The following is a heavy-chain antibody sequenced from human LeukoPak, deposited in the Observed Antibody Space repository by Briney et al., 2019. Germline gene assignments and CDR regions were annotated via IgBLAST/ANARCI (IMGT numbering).Heavy chain of an antibody. CDR3: ARSSPPTYYHFSYYTGV. D-gene: IGHD6-13*01. V-gene: IGHV1-2*02. CDR1: GYTFTGYY. CDR2: INPSSGGA. Sequence: GASVKVSCKSWGYTFTGYYLQWVLQAPGKGLESRRCINPSSGGAKYAQNFQGRVMITTDTSISTAYMEVSSLRSDDTAVYYCARSSPPTYYHFSYYTGVWGKGSTVTVSS. J-gene: IGHJ6*03.